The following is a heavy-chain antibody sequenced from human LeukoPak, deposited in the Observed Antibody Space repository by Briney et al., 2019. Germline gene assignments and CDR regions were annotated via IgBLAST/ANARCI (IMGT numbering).Heavy chain of an antibody. V-gene: IGHV6-1*01. J-gene: IGHJ5*02. D-gene: IGHD6-13*01. CDR2: TYYRSKWYN. CDR1: GDSVSSNSAA. CDR3: ARTISSSWRENWFDP. Sequence: SQTLSLTCAISGDSVSSNSAAWIWIRQSPSRGLEWLGRTYYRSKWYNDYAVSVKSRITTNPDTSKNQFSLQLNSVTPADTAVYYCARTISSSWRENWFDPWGQGTLVTVSS.